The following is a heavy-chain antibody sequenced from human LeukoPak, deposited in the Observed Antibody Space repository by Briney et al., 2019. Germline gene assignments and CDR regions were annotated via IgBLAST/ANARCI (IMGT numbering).Heavy chain of an antibody. CDR1: GFTFSNYA. D-gene: IGHD2-15*01. CDR2: ISGSGTST. CDR3: AKSRCSDGRCYLSGGFDF. V-gene: IGHV3-23*01. J-gene: IGHJ3*01. Sequence: PGRSLRLSCAASGFTFSNYAMTGVRQAPGKGLEWVSAISGSGTSTFYADSVKGRFTISRDSSKNTLYLQMNSLRAEDTAVYYCAKSRCSDGRCYLSGGFDFWGQRTMVTVSS.